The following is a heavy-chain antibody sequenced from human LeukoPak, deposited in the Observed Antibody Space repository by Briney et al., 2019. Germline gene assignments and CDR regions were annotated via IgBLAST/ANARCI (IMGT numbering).Heavy chain of an antibody. CDR1: GYSFTSYW. CDR2: IYPGDLRV. Sequence: GESLKISCQGFGYSFTSYWIGWVRQLPGKGMEWMGVIYPGDLRVRYNPSFQGQVTISVDKSINTAYLQWVSLRASDSAMYYCACRDLTSTWSFPWGQGTLVTVSS. V-gene: IGHV5-51*01. CDR3: ACRDLTSTWSFP. D-gene: IGHD6-13*01. J-gene: IGHJ5*02.